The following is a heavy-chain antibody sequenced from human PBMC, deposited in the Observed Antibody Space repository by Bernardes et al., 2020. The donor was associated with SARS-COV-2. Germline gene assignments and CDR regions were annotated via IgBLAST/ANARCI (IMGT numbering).Heavy chain of an antibody. CDR1: GFTFSNYW. V-gene: IGHV3-74*01. J-gene: IGHJ4*02. CDR2: ISGDGRTI. CDR3: VIGPDSGYGRFEY. D-gene: IGHD5-12*01. Sequence: GGSLRLSCAASGFTFSNYWMHWVRQAPGKGLVWVSRISGDGRTISYADYVKGRFTISRDNAKNTLYLQMNSLRVEDMAIYYCVIGPDSGYGRFEYWGQGALVTVSS.